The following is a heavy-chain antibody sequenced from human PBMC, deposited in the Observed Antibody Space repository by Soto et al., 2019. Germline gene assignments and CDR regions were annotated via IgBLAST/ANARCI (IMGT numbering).Heavy chain of an antibody. V-gene: IGHV6-1*01. D-gene: IGHD2-15*01. CDR1: GDSVSSKIAA. Sequence: PSQTLSLTCAISGDSVSSKIAAWNWIRQSPSRGLEWLGRTYYRSKWYNDYAVSVKSRITINPDTSKNQFSLQLNSVTPEDTAVYYCARGREGYCSGGSCPHYYYGMDVWGQGTTVTVSS. CDR2: TYYRSKWYN. J-gene: IGHJ6*02. CDR3: ARGREGYCSGGSCPHYYYGMDV.